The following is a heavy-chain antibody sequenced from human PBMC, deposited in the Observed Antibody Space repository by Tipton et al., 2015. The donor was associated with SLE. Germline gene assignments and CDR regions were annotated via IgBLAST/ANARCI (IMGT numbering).Heavy chain of an antibody. CDR3: ARDGGSLEDYMDV. CDR1: GFTFTTYW. V-gene: IGHV3-74*03. CDR2: IKNDGSET. Sequence: SLRLSCVTSGFTFTTYWMHWVRQAPGKGLVWVSGIKNDGSETTYVDSVKGRFTISRDNAKNSLYLQMNSLSAEDTAVYYCARDGGSLEDYMDVWGKGTTVTVSS. D-gene: IGHD1-26*01. J-gene: IGHJ6*03.